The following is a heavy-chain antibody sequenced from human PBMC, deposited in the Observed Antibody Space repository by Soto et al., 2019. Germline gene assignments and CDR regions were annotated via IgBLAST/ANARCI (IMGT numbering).Heavy chain of an antibody. CDR3: ARWFREHAHAFDI. J-gene: IGHJ3*02. CDR1: GGYISNGGYY. D-gene: IGHD3-10*01. V-gene: IGHV4-31*03. Sequence: LLAMSHPNTVSGGYISNGGYYRIWISKHRGKCLEWIGYIDYSGRTYYNPSLKSRVTISVDTSNNQFSLKLSSGTAADTVVYYRARWFREHAHAFDIWGEGTMGTGS. CDR2: IDYSGRT.